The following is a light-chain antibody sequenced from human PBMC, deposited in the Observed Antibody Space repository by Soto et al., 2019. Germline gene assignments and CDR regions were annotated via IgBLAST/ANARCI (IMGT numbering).Light chain of an antibody. CDR2: GGS. Sequence: EIVLTQSPGTLYLSPGERATLSCRANQSVSSNYLAWYQQKPGQAPRLLIYGGSSRATGIPDRFSGSGSGTDFTLTIIRLEPEAFAVYYGPQYAGSLYSFGQVTNVEIK. CDR3: PQYAGSLYS. J-gene: IGKJ2*03. CDR1: QSVSSNY. V-gene: IGKV3-20*01.